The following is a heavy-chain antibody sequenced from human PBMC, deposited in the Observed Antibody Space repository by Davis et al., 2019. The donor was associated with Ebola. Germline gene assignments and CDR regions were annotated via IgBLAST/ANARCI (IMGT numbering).Heavy chain of an antibody. CDR2: INPHNGNT. CDR1: GYTFTSYG. V-gene: IGHV1-18*04. J-gene: IGHJ6*04. CDR3: ARLYGMDV. Sequence: ASVKVSCKASGYTFTSYGITWVRQAPGQGLEWMGWINPHNGNTNYAQNVQGRVTMTTDTSASTAYMELSSLRSEDTSVYYCARLYGMDVWGKGTTVTVSS.